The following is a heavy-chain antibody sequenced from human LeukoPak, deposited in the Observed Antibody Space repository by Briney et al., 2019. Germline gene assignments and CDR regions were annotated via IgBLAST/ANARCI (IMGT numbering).Heavy chain of an antibody. V-gene: IGHV4-34*01. CDR3: ARDNYDFWSGYTDDAFDI. CDR2: INHSGST. D-gene: IGHD3-3*01. CDR1: GGSFSGYY. Sequence: SETLSLTCAVYGGSFSGYYWSWIRQPPGKGLEWIGEINHSGSTNYNPSLKSRVTISVDTSKNQFSLKLSSVTAADTAVYYCARDNYDFWSGYTDDAFDIWGQGTMVTVSS. J-gene: IGHJ3*02.